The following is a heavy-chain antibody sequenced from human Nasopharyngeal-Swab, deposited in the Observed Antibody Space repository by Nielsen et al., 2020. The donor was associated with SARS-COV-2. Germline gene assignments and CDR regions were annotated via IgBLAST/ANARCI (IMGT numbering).Heavy chain of an antibody. Sequence: GESLKISCAASGFTVSSNYMSWVRQAPGKGLEWVANIKQDGSEKYYVDSVKGRFTISRDNAKNSLYLQMNSLRAEDTAVYYCARVGRGYYYDSGAFDIWGQGTMVTVSS. CDR2: IKQDGSEK. D-gene: IGHD3-22*01. CDR1: GFTVSSNY. V-gene: IGHV3-7*01. CDR3: ARVGRGYYYDSGAFDI. J-gene: IGHJ3*02.